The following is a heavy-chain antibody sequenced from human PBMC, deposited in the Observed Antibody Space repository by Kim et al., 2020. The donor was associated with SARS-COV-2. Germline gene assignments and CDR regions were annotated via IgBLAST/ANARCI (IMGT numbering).Heavy chain of an antibody. CDR3: ATDLLGGVRGVTDY. Sequence: ASVKVSCKVSGYTLTELSMHWVRQAPGKGLEWMGGFDPEDGETIYAQKFQGRVTMTEDTSTDTAYMELSSLRSEDTAVYYCATDLLGGVRGVTDYWGQGTLVTVSS. V-gene: IGHV1-24*01. D-gene: IGHD3-10*01. J-gene: IGHJ4*02. CDR1: GYTLTELS. CDR2: FDPEDGET.